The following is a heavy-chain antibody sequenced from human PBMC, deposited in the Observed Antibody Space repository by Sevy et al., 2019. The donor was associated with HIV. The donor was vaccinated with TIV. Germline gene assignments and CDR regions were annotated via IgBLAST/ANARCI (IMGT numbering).Heavy chain of an antibody. CDR1: GFTFSSYG. D-gene: IGHD6-19*01. V-gene: IGHV3-30*18. CDR3: GKGRMASSGWSYYYYGMDV. Sequence: GGSLRLSCAASGFTFSSYGMHWVRQAPGKGLEWVAVISYDGSHKYYADSVKGRFTISRDNSKNTLYLQMDSLRAEDTALYYCGKGRMASSGWSYYYYGMDVWGQGTTVTVSS. CDR2: ISYDGSHK. J-gene: IGHJ6*02.